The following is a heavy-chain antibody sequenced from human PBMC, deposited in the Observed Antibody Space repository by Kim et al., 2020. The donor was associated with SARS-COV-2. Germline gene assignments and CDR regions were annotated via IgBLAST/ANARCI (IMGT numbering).Heavy chain of an antibody. D-gene: IGHD6-19*01. Sequence: ASVKVSCKASGYTFTSYAMNWVRQAPGQGLEWMGWINTNTGNPTYAQGFTGRFVFSLDTSVSTAYLQISSLKAEDTAVYYCARESNSGWWGGSHYYYYYGMDVWGQGTTVTVSS. CDR3: ARESNSGWWGGSHYYYYYGMDV. J-gene: IGHJ6*02. CDR1: GYTFTSYA. CDR2: INTNTGNP. V-gene: IGHV7-4-1*02.